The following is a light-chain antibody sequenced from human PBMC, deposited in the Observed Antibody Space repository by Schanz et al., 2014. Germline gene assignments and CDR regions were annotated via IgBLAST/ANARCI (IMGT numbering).Light chain of an antibody. CDR1: SGSVSTTYY. CDR2: STN. CDR3: VLYMGSGSGV. Sequence: QPVVTQEPSFSVSPGGTVTLTCGLSSGSVSTTYYPSWYQQTPGQAPRTLIYSTNTRSSGVPDRFSGSILGDKAALTITGAQADDESDYYCVLYMGSGSGVFGGGTKVTVL. V-gene: IGLV8-61*01. J-gene: IGLJ3*02.